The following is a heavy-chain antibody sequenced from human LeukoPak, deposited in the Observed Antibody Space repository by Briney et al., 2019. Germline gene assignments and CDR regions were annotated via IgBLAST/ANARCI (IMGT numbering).Heavy chain of an antibody. CDR1: GGSFSGYY. D-gene: IGHD3-22*01. J-gene: IGHJ3*02. CDR2: INHSGST. CDR3: ARVRGNYYYDSSGYPRVHAFDI. Sequence: PSETLSLTCAVYGGSFSGYYWSWIRQPPGKGLEWIGEINHSGSTNYNPSLKSRVTISVDTSKNQFSLKLSSVTAADTAMYYCARVRGNYYYDSSGYPRVHAFDIWGQGTMVTVSS. V-gene: IGHV4-34*01.